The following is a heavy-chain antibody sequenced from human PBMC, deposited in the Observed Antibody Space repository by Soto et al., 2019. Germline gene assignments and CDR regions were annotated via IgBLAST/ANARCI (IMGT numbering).Heavy chain of an antibody. CDR3: TRRRSGFYDY. J-gene: IGHJ4*02. CDR1: GFTFSNAW. D-gene: IGHD3-3*01. V-gene: IGHV3-15*07. CDR2: IKSKTDGGTT. Sequence: GGSLRLSCAASGFTFSNAWMNWVRRAPGKGLEWVGRIKSKTDGGTTDYAAPVKGRFTISRDDSKNTLYLQMNSLKNEDTAMYYCTRRRSGFYDYWGQGTLVTVSS.